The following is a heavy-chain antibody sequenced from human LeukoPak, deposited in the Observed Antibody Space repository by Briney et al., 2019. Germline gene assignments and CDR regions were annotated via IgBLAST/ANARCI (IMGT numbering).Heavy chain of an antibody. CDR3: AKRSMENTFYFDF. D-gene: IGHD2/OR15-2a*01. V-gene: IGHV3-23*01. J-gene: IGHJ4*02. CDR2: IGGNGRTT. Sequence: GGSLRLSCAASGFTFNNYAMSWVRQDPGKGLEWVSSIGGNGRTTVHADSVKGRFTISRDNSKNTLYLQMNSLRAEDTAVYYCAKRSMENTFYFDFWGQGTLVTVSS. CDR1: GFTFNNYA.